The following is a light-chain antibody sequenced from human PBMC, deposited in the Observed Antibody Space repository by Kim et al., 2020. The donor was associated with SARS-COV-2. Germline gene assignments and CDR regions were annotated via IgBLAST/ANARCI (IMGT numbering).Light chain of an antibody. Sequence: DIQMTQSPSTLSASVGDRVTITCRASQSITSWLAWYQQRPGKAPKLLIYKASTLESGVPSRFSGRGSGTEFTLTITGLQPDDFATYYCQQYDTYWTFGQGTKVDIK. CDR1: QSITSW. CDR2: KAS. V-gene: IGKV1-5*03. CDR3: QQYDTYWT. J-gene: IGKJ1*01.